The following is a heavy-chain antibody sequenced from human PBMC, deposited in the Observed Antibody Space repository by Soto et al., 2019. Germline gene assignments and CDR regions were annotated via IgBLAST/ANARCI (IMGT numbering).Heavy chain of an antibody. CDR3: ARVASSIVVVPDYGMDV. CDR1: GYTFISHG. V-gene: IGHV1-18*04. D-gene: IGHD2-15*01. J-gene: IGHJ6*02. CDR2: ISGKNGNT. Sequence: QVQLVQSGVEVKKPGASVKVSCKASGYTFISHGISWVRQDPGQGLEWMGWISGKNGNTNYAQKLQGRVTLTTDTSTSTAYMELRSLRSDDTAVYYCARVASSIVVVPDYGMDVWGQGPTVTVSS.